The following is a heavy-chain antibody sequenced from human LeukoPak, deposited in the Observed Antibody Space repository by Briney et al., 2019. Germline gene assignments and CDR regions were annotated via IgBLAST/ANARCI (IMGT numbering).Heavy chain of an antibody. V-gene: IGHV4-34*01. CDR3: ARDKGLLWFGEPSAYYFDY. J-gene: IGHJ4*02. CDR2: INHSGST. Sequence: PSETLSLTCAVYGGSFSGYYWSWIRQPPGKGLEWIGEINHSGSTNYNPSLKSRVTMSVDTSKNQFSLKLSSVTAADTAVYYCARDKGLLWFGEPSAYYFDYWGQGTLVTVSS. D-gene: IGHD3-10*01. CDR1: GGSFSGYY.